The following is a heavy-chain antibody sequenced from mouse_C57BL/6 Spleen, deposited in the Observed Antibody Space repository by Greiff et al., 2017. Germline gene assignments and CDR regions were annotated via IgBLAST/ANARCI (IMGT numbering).Heavy chain of an antibody. CDR1: GYTFTDYE. J-gene: IGHJ1*03. CDR3: TRHGSSLWYFDV. CDR2: IVPETGGT. D-gene: IGHD1-1*01. V-gene: IGHV1-15*01. Sequence: VQLQQSGAELVRPGASVTLSCKASGYTFTDYEMHWVKQTPVHGLEWIGAIVPETGGTAYNQKFKGKAILTADKSSSTAYMELRSLTSEDSAVYYCTRHGSSLWYFDVWGTGTTVTVSS.